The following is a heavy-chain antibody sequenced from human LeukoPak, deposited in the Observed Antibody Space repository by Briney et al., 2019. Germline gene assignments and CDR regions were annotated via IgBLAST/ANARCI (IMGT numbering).Heavy chain of an antibody. D-gene: IGHD2-8*01. CDR3: TRTVLDCTNGVCYDY. CDR2: ISPYNGNT. J-gene: IGHJ4*02. V-gene: IGHV1-18*01. CDR1: GYTFTSYG. Sequence: ASVKVSCKSSGYTFTSYGLSWVRQAPGQGLEWMGWISPYNGNTEYAQNFQGRVTVTTDTSTNTAYMELRRLRSDDTAVYYCTRTVLDCTNGVCYDYWGQGTLVTVPP.